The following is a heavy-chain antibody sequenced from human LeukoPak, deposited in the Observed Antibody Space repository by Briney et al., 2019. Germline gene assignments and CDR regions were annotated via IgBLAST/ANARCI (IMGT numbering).Heavy chain of an antibody. CDR2: INHSGST. J-gene: IGHJ4*02. D-gene: IGHD5-18*01. CDR1: GGSFSGYY. V-gene: IGHV4-34*01. Sequence: KPSETLSLTCAVYGGSFSGYYWSWIRQPPGKGLEWIGEINHSGSTNYNPSLKSRVTISVDTSKNQFSLKLSSVTAADTAVYYCARAVYSYGPYDYWGQGTLVTVSS. CDR3: ARAVYSYGPYDY.